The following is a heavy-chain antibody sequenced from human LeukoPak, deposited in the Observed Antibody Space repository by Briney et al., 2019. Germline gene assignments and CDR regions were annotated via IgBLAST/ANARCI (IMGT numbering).Heavy chain of an antibody. J-gene: IGHJ3*02. CDR3: ARSDYHNSGSHTVFDAFDI. Sequence: PSETLSLTYTVSGGSISRYYWSWIRRPPGKGLEWIGYIDGSGNTNYNPSLKSQVTISVDKSKNQFSLKLSFVTAADTAMYYCARSDYHNSGSHTVFDAFDIWGQGTRVTVSS. D-gene: IGHD3-10*01. V-gene: IGHV4-59*01. CDR1: GGSISRYY. CDR2: IDGSGNT.